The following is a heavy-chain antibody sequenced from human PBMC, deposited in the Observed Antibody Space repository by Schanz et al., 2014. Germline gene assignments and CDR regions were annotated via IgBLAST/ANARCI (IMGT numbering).Heavy chain of an antibody. J-gene: IGHJ3*01. D-gene: IGHD5-12*01. V-gene: IGHV3-53*01. CDR2: MYINSGST. CDR1: GFTVNTHY. CDR3: ARDEGRDGYNLAFDV. Sequence: EVQLVESGGGLIQPGGSLRLSCAVSGFTVNTHYMSWVRQAPGKGLEWISSMYINSGSTQYADSVKGRFIISRDSSKNTLFLQMNSLRAEDTAVYFCARDEGRDGYNLAFDVWGQGTLVTVSS.